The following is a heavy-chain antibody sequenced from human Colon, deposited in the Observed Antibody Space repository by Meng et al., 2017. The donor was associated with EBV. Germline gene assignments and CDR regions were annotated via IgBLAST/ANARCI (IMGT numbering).Heavy chain of an antibody. V-gene: IGHV4-4*02. CDR1: GASISSNNW. Sequence: GPGLVGPSRTRSSTCPVSGASISSNNWWSWVRQPPGKGLEWIGEIYHGGNTNYNPSLKSRVTISVDRSNDQFSLSLSSVTAADTAVYYCARGNAYNAPSFDYWGQGTLVTVSS. CDR2: IYHGGNT. CDR3: ARGNAYNAPSFDY. J-gene: IGHJ4*02. D-gene: IGHD5-24*01.